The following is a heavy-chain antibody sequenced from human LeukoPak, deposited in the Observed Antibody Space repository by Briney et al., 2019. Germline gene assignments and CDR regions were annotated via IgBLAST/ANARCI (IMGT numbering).Heavy chain of an antibody. CDR1: GFTFSSYR. Sequence: GGSLHLSCGASGFTFSSYRIHWVRQAPGRGVVWVSGFKNDGSSTSYADSVKGRFTISRDNAKNTLYLQMSSLRVEDTAVYYCARVRGPKWELLNFAFDIRGQGTTVVVST. CDR2: FKNDGSST. J-gene: IGHJ3*02. D-gene: IGHD1-26*01. CDR3: ARVRGPKWELLNFAFDI. V-gene: IGHV3-74*01.